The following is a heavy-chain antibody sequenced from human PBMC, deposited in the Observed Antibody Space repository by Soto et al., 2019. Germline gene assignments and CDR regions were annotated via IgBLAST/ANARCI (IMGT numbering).Heavy chain of an antibody. J-gene: IGHJ3*02. CDR1: GYTFTSYG. CDR3: ARHRRGITGSGDVDAFDI. D-gene: IGHD1-20*01. Sequence: ASVKVSCKASGYTFTSYGISWVRQAPGQGLEWMGWISAYNGNTNYAKKLPGRVTMTTDTSTSTAYMELRSLRSDDTGVYYGARHRRGITGSGDVDAFDIWGQGTMVTV. CDR2: ISAYNGNT. V-gene: IGHV1-18*01.